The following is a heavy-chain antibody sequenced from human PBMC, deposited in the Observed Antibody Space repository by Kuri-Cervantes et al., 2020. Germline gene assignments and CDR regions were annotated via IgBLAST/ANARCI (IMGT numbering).Heavy chain of an antibody. D-gene: IGHD4-23*01. CDR1: GGTFSSYT. V-gene: IGHV1-69*02. CDR3: ATVGNQRILYYFDY. J-gene: IGHJ4*02. CDR2: IIPILGIA. Sequence: SVKVSCKASGGTFSSYTISWVRQAPGQGLEWMGRIIPILGIANYAQKFQGRVTITADTSTDTAYMELSSLRSEDTAAYYCATVGNQRILYYFDYWGQGTLVTVSS.